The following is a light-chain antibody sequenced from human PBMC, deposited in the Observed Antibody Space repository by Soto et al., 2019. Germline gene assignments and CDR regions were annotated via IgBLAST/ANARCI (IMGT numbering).Light chain of an antibody. Sequence: DIQMTQSPSSVSASVGDSVTITCRASQGISSWLAWYQQKPGKAPKLLISAASILQSGVTSRFSVSGSVTDFTLTISSLQTEDFATYDCQQANSFPRTVGGGTKVEIK. CDR2: AAS. J-gene: IGKJ4*01. CDR1: QGISSW. V-gene: IGKV1-12*01. CDR3: QQANSFPRT.